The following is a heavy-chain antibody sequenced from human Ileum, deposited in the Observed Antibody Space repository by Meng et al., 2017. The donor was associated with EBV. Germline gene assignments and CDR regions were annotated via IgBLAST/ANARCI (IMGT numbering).Heavy chain of an antibody. CDR3: ARDPAYPRGLFDS. J-gene: IGHJ4*02. CDR1: GDVISNSDHY. D-gene: IGHD3-10*01. Sequence: QVQLQVPGPGLVKPSGTSSLTWRVSGDVISNSDHYWDWIRRSPGNGLEWIASIDRSGSSYFDPSLKCRVSLSLDTSKNQFSLKLSSVTSADTALYYCARDPAYPRGLFDSWGQGILVTVSS. V-gene: IGHV4-39*07. CDR2: IDRSGSS.